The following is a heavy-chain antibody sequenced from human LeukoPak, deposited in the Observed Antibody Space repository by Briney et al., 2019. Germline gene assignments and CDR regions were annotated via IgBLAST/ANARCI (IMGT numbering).Heavy chain of an antibody. V-gene: IGHV4-59*08. D-gene: IGHD3-10*01. CDR3: ARRGGRGSSYWFVP. CDR1: GGSLSSYY. J-gene: IGHJ5*02. CDR2: VYDSGST. Sequence: SETLSLTCTVSGGSLSSYYWTCIRQPPGKGLEWIGYVYDSGSTNYNPSLQSRVTISVDTSKSQFSLKLTSVTAADTAVYYCARRGGRGSSYWFVPWGQGTLVTVSS.